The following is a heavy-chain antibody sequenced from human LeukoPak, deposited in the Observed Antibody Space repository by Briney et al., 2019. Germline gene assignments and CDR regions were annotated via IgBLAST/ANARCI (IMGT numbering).Heavy chain of an antibody. CDR1: GGSISSYY. J-gene: IGHJ4*02. D-gene: IGHD6-13*01. CDR3: ARGTGYSSSWYEI. V-gene: IGHV4-4*07. CDR2: IYSSGST. Sequence: SETLSLTCTVSGGSISSYYWSWIRQPAGKGLEWIGRIYSSGSTNYNPPLMSRVTMSVDTSKNQFSLKLSSVTAADTAVYYCARGTGYSSSWYEIWGQGTLVTVSS.